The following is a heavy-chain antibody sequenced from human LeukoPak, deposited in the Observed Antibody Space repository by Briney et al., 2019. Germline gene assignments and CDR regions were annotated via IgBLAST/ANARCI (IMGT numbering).Heavy chain of an antibody. D-gene: IGHD2-15*01. CDR1: GGSISSSSYY. J-gene: IGHJ4*02. V-gene: IGHV4-39*07. CDR2: IYYSGST. Sequence: SETLSLTCTVSGGSISSSSYYWGWIRQPPGKGLEWIGSIYYSGSTYYNPSLKSRVTISVDTSKNQFSLKLSSVTAADTAVYYCARFGCSGGSCPDYWGQGTLVTVSS. CDR3: ARFGCSGGSCPDY.